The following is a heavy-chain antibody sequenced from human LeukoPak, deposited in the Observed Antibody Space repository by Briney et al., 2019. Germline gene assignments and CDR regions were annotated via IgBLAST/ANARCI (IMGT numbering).Heavy chain of an antibody. CDR2: IYYSGSA. CDR1: GGSINGGSYS. D-gene: IGHD3-22*01. CDR3: AYSSGSYVAATEYLQR. V-gene: IGHV4-39*07. J-gene: IGHJ1*01. Sequence: SETLSLTCTVSGGSINGGSYSWGWIRQPPGKGLEWIGSIYYSGSAYHNPSLRSRVSISLDTSKNQFSLKLTSVTAADTAVYYCAYSSGSYVAATEYLQRWGQGTLVTVSS.